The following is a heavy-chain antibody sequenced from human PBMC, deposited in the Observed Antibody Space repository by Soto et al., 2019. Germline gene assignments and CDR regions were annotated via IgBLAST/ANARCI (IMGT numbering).Heavy chain of an antibody. CDR1: GYTFTSYA. J-gene: IGHJ4*02. CDR3: AMMEFWSGYGY. D-gene: IGHD3-3*01. V-gene: IGHV1-3*01. CDR2: INAGNGNT. Sequence: ASVKVSCKASGYTFTSYAMHWVSQAPGQMLEWMGWINAGNGNTKYSQKFQGRVTITRDTSASTAYMELSSLRSEDTAVYYCAMMEFWSGYGYWGQGTMVTVSS.